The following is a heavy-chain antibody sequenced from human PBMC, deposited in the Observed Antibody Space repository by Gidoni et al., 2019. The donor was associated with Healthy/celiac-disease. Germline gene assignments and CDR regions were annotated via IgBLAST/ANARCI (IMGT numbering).Heavy chain of an antibody. D-gene: IGHD3-10*01. Sequence: QLQLQESGPGLVKPSETLFLTCTVSGGSISSTRYYWGWIRQPPGKGLEWIGSIYYSGSTYNHPSLKSRVSISVDTSKNQFSLKLSSVTAADTAVYYCARGEKITMVRGVTYNWFDPWGQGTLVTVSS. CDR1: GGSISSTRYY. J-gene: IGHJ5*02. CDR2: IYYSGST. V-gene: IGHV4-39*01. CDR3: ARGEKITMVRGVTYNWFDP.